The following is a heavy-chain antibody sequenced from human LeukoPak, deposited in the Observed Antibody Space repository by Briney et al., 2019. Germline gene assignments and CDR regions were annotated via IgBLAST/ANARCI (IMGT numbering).Heavy chain of an antibody. Sequence: ASVKVSCKASGYTFTSYYMHWVRQAPGQGLEWMGIINPSGGSTSYAQKFQGRVTMTRDTSTSTVYMELSSLRSEDTAVYYCARDHDILTGYSSVYFDYWGQGTLVTVSS. CDR2: INPSGGST. CDR1: GYTFTSYY. V-gene: IGHV1-46*01. CDR3: ARDHDILTGYSSVYFDY. J-gene: IGHJ4*02. D-gene: IGHD3-9*01.